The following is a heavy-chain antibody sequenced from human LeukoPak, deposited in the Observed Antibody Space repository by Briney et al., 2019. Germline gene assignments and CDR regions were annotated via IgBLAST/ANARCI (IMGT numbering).Heavy chain of an antibody. V-gene: IGHV1-18*04. D-gene: IGHD3-22*01. Sequence: ASVKVSCKASGYTFTGYYMHWVRQAPGQGLEWMGWISAYNGNTNYAQKLQGRVTMTTDTSTSTAYMELRSLRSDDTAVYYCARDYYDSSGYYCFDYWGQGTLVTVSS. CDR1: GYTFTGYY. J-gene: IGHJ4*02. CDR3: ARDYYDSSGYYCFDY. CDR2: ISAYNGNT.